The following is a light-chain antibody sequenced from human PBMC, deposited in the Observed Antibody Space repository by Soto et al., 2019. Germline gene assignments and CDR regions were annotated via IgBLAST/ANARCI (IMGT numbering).Light chain of an antibody. J-gene: IGKJ3*01. CDR2: AAS. V-gene: IGKV1-39*01. CDR1: QTISSY. Sequence: DIQMTQSPSSLSASVGDRVTITCRASQTISSYLNWYQQKPGNAPKLLIYAASSLQSGVPSRFSGSGSGTDFTLTISSLQPEDFATYYCQQSYSNPIFTFGPGTKVDIK. CDR3: QQSYSNPIFT.